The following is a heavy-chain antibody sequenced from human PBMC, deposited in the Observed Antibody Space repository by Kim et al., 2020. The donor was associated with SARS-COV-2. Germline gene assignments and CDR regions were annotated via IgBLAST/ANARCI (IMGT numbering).Heavy chain of an antibody. V-gene: IGHV4-39*07. J-gene: IGHJ6*02. CDR3: ARDGGLVPVFYYYYYGMDR. D-gene: IGHD2-2*01. Sequence: SETLSLTCTVSGGSISSSSYYWGWIRQPPGKGLEWIGSIYYSGSTYYNPSLKSRVTISVDTSKNQFSLKLSSVTAADTAVYYCARDGGLVPVFYYYYYGMDRWGQGTPVPVSS. CDR2: IYYSGST. CDR1: GGSISSSSYY.